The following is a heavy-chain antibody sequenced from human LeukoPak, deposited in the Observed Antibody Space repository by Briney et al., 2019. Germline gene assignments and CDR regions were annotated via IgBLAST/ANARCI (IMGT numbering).Heavy chain of an antibody. V-gene: IGHV1-69*13. CDR3: ARDEYYGSGSLVAFDI. Sequence: ASVTVSCKASGGTFSSYAISWVRQAPGQGLEWMGGIIPIFGTANYAQKFQGRVTITADESTSTAYMELSSLRSEDTAVYYCARDEYYGSGSLVAFDIWGQGTMVTVSS. J-gene: IGHJ3*02. CDR1: GGTFSSYA. D-gene: IGHD3-10*01. CDR2: IIPIFGTA.